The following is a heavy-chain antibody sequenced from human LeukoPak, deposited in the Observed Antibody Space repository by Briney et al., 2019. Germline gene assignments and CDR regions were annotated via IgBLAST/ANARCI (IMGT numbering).Heavy chain of an antibody. CDR3: ARENYYDSSGYYDY. V-gene: IGHV4-61*01. D-gene: IGHD3-22*01. CDR1: GGSVSSGSYY. CDR2: IYYSGST. J-gene: IGHJ4*02. Sequence: SETLSLTCTVSGGSVSSGSYYWSWIRQPPGKGLEWIGYIYYSGSTNYNPSLKSRVTISVDTSKNQFSLKLSSVTAADTAVYYCARENYYDSSGYYDYWGQGTLVTVSS.